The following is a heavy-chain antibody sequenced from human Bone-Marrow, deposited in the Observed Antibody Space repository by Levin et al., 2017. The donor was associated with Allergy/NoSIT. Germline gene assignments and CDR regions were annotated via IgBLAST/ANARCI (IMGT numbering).Heavy chain of an antibody. CDR1: GYIFTTHS. V-gene: IGHV7-4-1*01. J-gene: IGHJ4*02. CDR2: INSNTGNP. Sequence: GASVKVSCKASGYIFTTHSINWVRQAPGQGLEWMGWINSNTGNPTYAQGFTGRFVFSLDTSVSTAYLQIYSLEAEDTAVYYCARDASVIRFDYWGQGTLVTVSS. CDR3: ARDASVIRFDY. D-gene: IGHD2-21*01.